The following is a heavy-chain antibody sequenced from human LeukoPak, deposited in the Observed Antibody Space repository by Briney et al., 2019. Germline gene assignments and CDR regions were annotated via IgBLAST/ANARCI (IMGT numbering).Heavy chain of an antibody. CDR1: GGTFSSYA. CDR3: ARDGREWFGEYYFDY. J-gene: IGHJ4*02. D-gene: IGHD3-10*01. CDR2: IIPILGIA. Sequence: ASVKVSCKASGGTFSSYAISWVRQAPGQRLEWMGRIIPILGIANYAQKFQGRVTITADKSTSTAYMELSSLRSEDTAVYYCARDGREWFGEYYFDYWGQGTLVTVSS. V-gene: IGHV1-69*04.